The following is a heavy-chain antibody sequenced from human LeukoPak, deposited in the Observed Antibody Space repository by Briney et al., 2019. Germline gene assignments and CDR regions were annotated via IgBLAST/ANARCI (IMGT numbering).Heavy chain of an antibody. CDR2: IYSGGST. V-gene: IGHV3-66*01. Sequence: PSETLSLTCTVSGGSISSSSYYWGWIRQPPGKGLEWVSVIYSGGSTYYADSVKGRFTISRDNSKNTLYLQMNSLRAEDTAVYYCARGKTGASLDYWGQGTLVTVSS. CDR3: ARGKTGASLDY. CDR1: GGSISSSSYY. J-gene: IGHJ4*02. D-gene: IGHD7-27*01.